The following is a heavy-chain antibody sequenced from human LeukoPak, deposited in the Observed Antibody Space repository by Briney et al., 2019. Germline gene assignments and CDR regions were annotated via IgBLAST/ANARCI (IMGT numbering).Heavy chain of an antibody. J-gene: IGHJ4*02. D-gene: IGHD3-10*01. Sequence: PGGSLRLSCAASGFTFSNAWMSWVRQAPGKGLEWVSVISISGGSTYYGDSVKGRFTISRDNSKNTLYLQMNSLRAEDTAVYYCARDRASGFFDYWGRGTLVTVSS. V-gene: IGHV3-23*01. CDR2: ISISGGST. CDR3: ARDRASGFFDY. CDR1: GFTFSNAW.